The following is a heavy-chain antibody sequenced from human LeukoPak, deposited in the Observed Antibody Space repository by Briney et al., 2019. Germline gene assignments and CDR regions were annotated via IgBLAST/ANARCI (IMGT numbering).Heavy chain of an antibody. CDR3: ARVLTGKFDY. J-gene: IGHJ4*02. Sequence: SETLSLXCTVFGGSVRSYYWNWIRQLPGKGLEWIGYIYYSGSTNYNPSLKSRVTISVDTSKNQLSLKLSSVTAADTAVYYCARVLTGKFDYWGQGTLVTVSS. V-gene: IGHV4-59*02. CDR1: GGSVRSYY. D-gene: IGHD7-27*01. CDR2: IYYSGST.